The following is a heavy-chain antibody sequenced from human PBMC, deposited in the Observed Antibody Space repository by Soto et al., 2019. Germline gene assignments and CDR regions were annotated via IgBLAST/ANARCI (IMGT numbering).Heavy chain of an antibody. CDR3: ATLASGGYFFQY. J-gene: IGHJ4*02. D-gene: IGHD5-12*01. Sequence: QVQLVQSGAEVQKPGSSVKVSCKASGDTLNNYAINCVRQAPGQGLEWMGGILPIFKTPTYAQKFQGRVTIAADESTSTAYMEVSSLRSDDTAVYFCATLASGGYFFQYWGQGTLVTLSS. V-gene: IGHV1-69*01. CDR2: ILPIFKTP. CDR1: GDTLNNYA.